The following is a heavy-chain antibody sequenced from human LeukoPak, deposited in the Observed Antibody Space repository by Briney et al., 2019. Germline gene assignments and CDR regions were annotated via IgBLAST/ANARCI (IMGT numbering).Heavy chain of an antibody. V-gene: IGHV4-38-2*02. CDR2: IFHSGST. CDR3: ARDLWYYDSSGFDY. J-gene: IGHJ4*02. Sequence: PSETLSLTCAVSGYSISSGYYWGWIRQPPGQGLEWIGSIFHSGSTYYNPSLKSRVTISVDTSKNQFSLKLSSVTAADTAVYYCARDLWYYDSSGFDYWGQGTLVTVSS. D-gene: IGHD3-22*01. CDR1: GYSISSGYY.